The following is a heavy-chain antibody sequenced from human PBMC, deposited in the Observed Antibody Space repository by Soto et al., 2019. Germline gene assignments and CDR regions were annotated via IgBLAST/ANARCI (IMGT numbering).Heavy chain of an antibody. CDR3: ASRSRDGYKSHWFDP. V-gene: IGHV4-31*03. Sequence: SETLSLTCTVSGGSISSGGYYWSWIRQHPGKGLEWIGYIYYSGSTYYNPSLKSRVTISVDTSKNQFSLKLSSVTAADTAVYYCASRSRDGYKSHWFDPWGQGTLVTVSS. CDR1: GGSISSGGYY. D-gene: IGHD5-12*01. J-gene: IGHJ5*02. CDR2: IYYSGST.